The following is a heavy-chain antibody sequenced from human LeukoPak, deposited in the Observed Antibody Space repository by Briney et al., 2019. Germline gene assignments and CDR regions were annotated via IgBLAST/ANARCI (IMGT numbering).Heavy chain of an antibody. CDR2: INHSGST. CDR1: GGSFSGYY. Sequence: SETLSLTCAVYGGSFSGYYWSWIRKPPGKGLEWIGEINHSGSTNYNPSLKSRVTISVDTSKNQFSLKLGSVTAADTAVYYCASSCSGGSCSTPTRLDYWGQGTLVTVSS. J-gene: IGHJ4*02. D-gene: IGHD2-15*01. CDR3: ASSCSGGSCSTPTRLDY. V-gene: IGHV4-34*01.